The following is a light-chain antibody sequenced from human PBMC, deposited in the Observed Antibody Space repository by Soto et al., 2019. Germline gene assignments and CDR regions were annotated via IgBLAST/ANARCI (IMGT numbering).Light chain of an antibody. CDR3: AAWDDSLNGQV. V-gene: IGLV1-47*01. CDR1: SSNVGSNY. CDR2: RNY. J-gene: IGLJ1*01. Sequence: QSVLTQPPSASGTPGQRVTISCSGSSSNVGSNYVYWYQQLPGTAPKLLIYRNYQRPSGVPDRFSGSKSGTSASLAISGLRSEDEADYYCAAWDDSLNGQVFGTGTKVTVL.